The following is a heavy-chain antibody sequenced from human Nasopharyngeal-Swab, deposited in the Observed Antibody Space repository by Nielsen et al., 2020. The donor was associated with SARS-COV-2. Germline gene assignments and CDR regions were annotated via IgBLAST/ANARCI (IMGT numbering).Heavy chain of an antibody. Sequence: GGSLRLSCIASGFTFDEYALTWFRQAPGKGLEWIGFIRSEAFGGRTKYAASVEGRFTISRDDSKGIAYLQMDGLKTEDTAVYYCARESTEADYYDSVGYPDYWGQGTLVTVSS. CDR3: ARESTEADYYDSVGYPDY. D-gene: IGHD3-22*01. CDR2: IRSEAFGGRT. V-gene: IGHV3-49*03. CDR1: GFTFDEYA. J-gene: IGHJ4*02.